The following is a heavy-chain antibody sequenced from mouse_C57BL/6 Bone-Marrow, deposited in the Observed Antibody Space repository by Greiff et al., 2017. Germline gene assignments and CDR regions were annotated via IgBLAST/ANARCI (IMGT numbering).Heavy chain of an antibody. Sequence: EVQRVEPGGGLVKPGGSLKLSCAASGFTFSSYAMPWVRQTPEKRLEWVATISDGGSDTYYPDNVKGRFTISRDNAKNNLYLQMSQRKSEDTAMYYCASRGYYGHGYFDGWGTGTAVTVSS. CDR2: ISDGGSDT. D-gene: IGHD1-1*01. CDR1: GFTFSSYA. CDR3: ASRGYYGHGYFDG. V-gene: IGHV5-4*01. J-gene: IGHJ1*03.